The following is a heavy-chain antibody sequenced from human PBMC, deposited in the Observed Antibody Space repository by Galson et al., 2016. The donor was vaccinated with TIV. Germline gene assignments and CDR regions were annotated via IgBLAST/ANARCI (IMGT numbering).Heavy chain of an antibody. V-gene: IGHV3-33*01. Sequence: SLRLSCAASGFTFSRFGMHWVRQAPGKGLEWLAVILSDGSQQKYADSVRGRFTISRDQSKNTLFLQMNSLRAEDTAVYSCAREGVGYCSSTSCPYYGLDVWGQGTTVTVSS. CDR2: ILSDGSQQ. J-gene: IGHJ6*02. CDR3: AREGVGYCSSTSCPYYGLDV. CDR1: GFTFSRFG. D-gene: IGHD2-2*01.